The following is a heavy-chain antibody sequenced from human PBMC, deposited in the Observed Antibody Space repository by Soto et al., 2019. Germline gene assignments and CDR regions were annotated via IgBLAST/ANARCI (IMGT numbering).Heavy chain of an antibody. CDR2: IYYSGST. Sequence: SETLSLTCTVSGGSISSGGYYWSWIRQHPGKGLEWIGYIYYSGSTYYNPSLKSRVTISVDTSKNQFSLKLSSVTAADTAVYYCARDRFSFRAAHNWFDPWGQGTLVT. J-gene: IGHJ5*02. CDR1: GGSISSGGYY. D-gene: IGHD2-15*01. CDR3: ARDRFSFRAAHNWFDP. V-gene: IGHV4-31*03.